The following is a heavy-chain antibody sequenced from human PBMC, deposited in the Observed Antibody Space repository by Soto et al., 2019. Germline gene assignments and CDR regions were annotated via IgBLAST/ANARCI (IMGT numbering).Heavy chain of an antibody. CDR1: GYTLTELS. V-gene: IGHV1-24*01. D-gene: IGHD3-16*02. Sequence: ASVKVSCKVSGYTLTELSMHWVRQAPGKGLEWMGGFDPEDGETIYAQKFQGRVTMTEDTSTDTAYMELSSLRSEDTAVYYCATGIMITFGGVIVTDYWGQGTLVTVSS. CDR3: ATGIMITFGGVIVTDY. J-gene: IGHJ4*02. CDR2: FDPEDGET.